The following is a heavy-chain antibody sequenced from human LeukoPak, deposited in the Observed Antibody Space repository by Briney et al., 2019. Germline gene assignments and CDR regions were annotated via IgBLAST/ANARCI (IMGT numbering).Heavy chain of an antibody. J-gene: IGHJ4*02. CDR1: GFTFGSYG. V-gene: IGHV3-23*01. CDR3: TIMHGYYDGSGYWVQ. D-gene: IGHD3-22*01. Sequence: GGSLRLTCAASGFTFGSYGMSWVRQAPGKGLEGVSFITTTGATTSYADSVKGRFTISRDNLRDTLYMQMNSLRDEDTALYYCTIMHGYYDGSGYWVQWGQGTLVTVSS. CDR2: ITTTGATT.